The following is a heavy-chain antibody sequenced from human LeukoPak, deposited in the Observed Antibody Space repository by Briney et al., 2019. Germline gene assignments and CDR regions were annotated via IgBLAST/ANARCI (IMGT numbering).Heavy chain of an antibody. CDR2: IIPIFGTA. Sequence: ASVKVSCKASGGTFSSYAISWVRQAPGQGLEWMGGIIPIFGTANYAQKFQGRVTITADESTSTAYMELSSLKSEDTAVYYCARSPYPALRYCSSTSCSTGYFQHWGQGTLVTVSP. J-gene: IGHJ1*01. D-gene: IGHD2-2*01. CDR1: GGTFSSYA. V-gene: IGHV1-69*13. CDR3: ARSPYPALRYCSSTSCSTGYFQH.